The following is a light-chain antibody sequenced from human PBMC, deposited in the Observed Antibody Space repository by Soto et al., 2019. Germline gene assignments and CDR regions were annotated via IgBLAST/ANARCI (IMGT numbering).Light chain of an antibody. J-gene: IGLJ1*01. Sequence: QSVLTQPAYVSGSPGQSITFSCTGTSSDVGSSNLVSWYQQHPGKAPKLLIYEVSKRPSGVSNRFSGSKSGNTASLTISGLQAEDEADYYCCSYAGSSTHVFGTGTKVTVL. CDR2: EVS. V-gene: IGLV2-23*02. CDR3: CSYAGSSTHV. CDR1: SSDVGSSNL.